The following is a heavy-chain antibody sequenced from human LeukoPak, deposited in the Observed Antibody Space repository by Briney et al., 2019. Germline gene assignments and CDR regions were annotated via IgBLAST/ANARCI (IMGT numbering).Heavy chain of an antibody. CDR1: GGTFSSYA. CDR2: IIPIFGTA. CDR3: ARGRTYSSGWYSG. D-gene: IGHD6-19*01. Sequence: GASVKVSCKASGGTFSSYAISWVRQAPGQGLEWMGGIIPIFGTANYAQKFQGRVTITADESTSTAYMELSSLRSEDTAVYYCARGRTYSSGWYSGWGQGTLVTVSS. V-gene: IGHV1-69*13. J-gene: IGHJ4*01.